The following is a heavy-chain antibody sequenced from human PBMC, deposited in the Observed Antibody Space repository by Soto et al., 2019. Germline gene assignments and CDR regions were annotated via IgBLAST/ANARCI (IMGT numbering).Heavy chain of an antibody. CDR2: ISSSSSYI. D-gene: IGHD6-19*01. V-gene: IGHV3-21*01. CDR1: GFTFSSYS. J-gene: IGHJ6*02. Sequence: EVQLVESGGGLVKPGGSLRLSCAASGFTFSSYSMNWVRQPPGKGLEWVSSISSSSSYIYYADSVKGRFTISRDNAKNSLYLQMNSLRAEDTGVYYCARDAGRSSPPWGQGTTVTVSS. CDR3: ARDAGRSSPP.